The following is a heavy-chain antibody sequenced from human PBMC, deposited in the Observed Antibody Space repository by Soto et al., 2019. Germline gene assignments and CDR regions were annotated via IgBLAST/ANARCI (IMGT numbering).Heavy chain of an antibody. V-gene: IGHV1-18*01. D-gene: IGHD3-16*01. CDR1: GYSFSNYN. Sequence: QVQLVQSGPELKKPGASVKVSCKSSGYSFSNYNFCWVRQAPGQGLEWLGWISGYNGNTNYAQKLQGRVTLTTDSLTRTAYMELRSLRSDDTAIYYCARDKVWGGFDIWGQGTIVTVSS. CDR2: ISGYNGNT. CDR3: ARDKVWGGFDI. J-gene: IGHJ3*02.